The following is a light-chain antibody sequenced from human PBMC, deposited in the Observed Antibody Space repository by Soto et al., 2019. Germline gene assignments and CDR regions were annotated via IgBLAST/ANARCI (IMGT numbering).Light chain of an antibody. J-gene: IGKJ4*01. CDR1: QSLLNSNGETY. CDR2: GVS. V-gene: IGKV2D-29*01. Sequence: DIVMTQTPPSLSVIPGQPASISCKSSQSLLNSNGETYLHWFLQKPGQPPQLLIYGVSNRFYGVPDKFSGSGSRTNLTMKISREETEDVGIYYCMQNIQRHLTFGGGTKVEIK. CDR3: MQNIQRHLT.